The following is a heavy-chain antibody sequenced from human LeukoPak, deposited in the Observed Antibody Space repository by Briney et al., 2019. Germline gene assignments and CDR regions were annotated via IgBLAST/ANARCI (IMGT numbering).Heavy chain of an antibody. CDR1: GYTFTSYG. V-gene: IGHV1-2*02. J-gene: IGHJ4*02. CDR3: AKADILTGYLFDY. CDR2: INPNSGGT. Sequence: ASVKVSCKASGYTFTSYGISWVRQAPGQGLEWMGWINPNSGGTNYAQKFQGRVTMTRDTSISTAYMELSRLRSDDTAVYYCAKADILTGYLFDYWGQGTLVTVSS. D-gene: IGHD3-9*01.